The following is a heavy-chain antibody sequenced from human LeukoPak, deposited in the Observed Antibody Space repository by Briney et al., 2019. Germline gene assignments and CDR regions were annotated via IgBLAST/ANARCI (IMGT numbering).Heavy chain of an antibody. J-gene: IGHJ4*02. V-gene: IGHV3-74*01. CDR1: GFTFGSYW. D-gene: IGHD2-2*02. CDR2: INTDGGST. CDR3: GRGFSIVPAGIPDY. Sequence: GGCLRLSCAASGFTFGSYWMHWVRQAPGKGLVWVSRINTDGGSTTYADSVKGRFTISRDNAKNTLYLQMNSLRAEDTAVYYCGRGFSIVPAGIPDYWGLGTLVTVSS.